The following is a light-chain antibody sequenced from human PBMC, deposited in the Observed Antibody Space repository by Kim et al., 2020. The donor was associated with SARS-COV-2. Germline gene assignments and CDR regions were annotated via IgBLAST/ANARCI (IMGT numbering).Light chain of an antibody. J-gene: IGLJ1*01. Sequence: GQSITISCTGTRRDVGGYNYVSWYQQHPGKAPKLMIYDVHKRPTGVSDRFSGSKSGNTASLTISGLQAEDEADYYCSSWASTTSYVFGTGTKVTVL. CDR2: DVH. CDR1: RRDVGGYNY. V-gene: IGLV2-14*04. CDR3: SSWASTTSYV.